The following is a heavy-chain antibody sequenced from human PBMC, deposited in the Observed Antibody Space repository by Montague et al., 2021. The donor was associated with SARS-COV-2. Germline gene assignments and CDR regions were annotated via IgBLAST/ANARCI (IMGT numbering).Heavy chain of an antibody. CDR1: GGSVSSGSYY. V-gene: IGHV4-61*01. J-gene: IGHJ5*02. CDR2: IYYSGST. CDR3: ASSGWYPGWFDP. Sequence: SETLSLTCTVSGGSVSSGSYYWSWIRQPPGKGLEWIGYIYYSGSTNYNPSLKSRVTISVDTSKNQFSLKLSSATAADTAVYYCASSGWYPGWFDPWGQGTLVTVSS. D-gene: IGHD6-19*01.